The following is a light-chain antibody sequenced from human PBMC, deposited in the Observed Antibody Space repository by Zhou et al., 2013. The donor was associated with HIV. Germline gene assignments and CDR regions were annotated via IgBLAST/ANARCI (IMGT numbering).Light chain of an antibody. V-gene: IGKV3-15*01. CDR2: AAS. CDR3: QQYDGSPWT. J-gene: IGKJ1*01. Sequence: EIVLTQSPGTLSLSPGERATLSCWASQSISSNLAWYQQKPGQAPRLLIYAASARATAIPARFSGSGSGTEFTLTISSLQSEDFAVYHCQQYDGSPWTFGQGTKVEI. CDR1: QSISSN.